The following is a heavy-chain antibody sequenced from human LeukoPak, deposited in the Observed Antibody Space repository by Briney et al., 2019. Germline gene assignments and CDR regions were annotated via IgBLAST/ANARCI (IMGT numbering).Heavy chain of an antibody. V-gene: IGHV3-43*01. D-gene: IGHD6-13*01. CDR2: ISWDGGST. CDR3: AKDVKYSSSWYGGFDP. Sequence: GGSLRLSCAASGFTFDDYTMHWVRHAPGKGLEWVSLISWDGGSTYYADSVKGRFTISRDNSKNSLYLQMNSLRAEDTALYYCAKDVKYSSSWYGGFDPWGQGTLVTVSS. CDR1: GFTFDDYT. J-gene: IGHJ5*02.